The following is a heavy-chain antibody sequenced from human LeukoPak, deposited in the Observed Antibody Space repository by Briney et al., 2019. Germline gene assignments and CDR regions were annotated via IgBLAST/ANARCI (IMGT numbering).Heavy chain of an antibody. J-gene: IGHJ3*02. Sequence: GGSLRLSCAASGFTFSSYSMNWVRQAPGKGLEWVSSISSSSSYIYYADSVKGRFTISRDNAKNSLYLQMNSLRAEDTAVYYCAGLLLGIYAFDIWGQGTMVTVSS. CDR3: AGLLLGIYAFDI. V-gene: IGHV3-21*01. CDR1: GFTFSSYS. D-gene: IGHD7-27*01. CDR2: ISSSSSYI.